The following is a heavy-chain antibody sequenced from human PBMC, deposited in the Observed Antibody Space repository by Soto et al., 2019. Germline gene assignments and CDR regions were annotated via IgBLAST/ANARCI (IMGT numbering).Heavy chain of an antibody. J-gene: IGHJ4*02. CDR2: ITYDGSFQ. Sequence: PGWSLRLSCQSSVFNFDNYGMQWVRQAPGKGLEWVAVITYDGSFQYYADSVKGRFTISRDNSKNTLFLHLNTLKPEDTAVYHCAKDRVGGTFYTPLGFWGQGTLVTVSS. CDR1: VFNFDNYG. D-gene: IGHD1-7*01. CDR3: AKDRVGGTFYTPLGF. V-gene: IGHV3-30*18.